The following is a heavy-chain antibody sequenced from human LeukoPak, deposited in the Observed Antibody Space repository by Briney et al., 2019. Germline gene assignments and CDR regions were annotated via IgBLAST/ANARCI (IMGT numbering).Heavy chain of an antibody. Sequence: PGGSLRLSCTASGFNFGDYGMSWVRQAPGKGLEWVGFIRSKANGETTQYAASVKGRFSISRDDSKSITYLQMSSLKTEDTAVYYCTRALRINYFDYWGQGTLVTVSS. J-gene: IGHJ4*02. CDR3: TRALRINYFDY. V-gene: IGHV3-49*04. CDR1: GFNFGDYG. CDR2: IRSKANGETT.